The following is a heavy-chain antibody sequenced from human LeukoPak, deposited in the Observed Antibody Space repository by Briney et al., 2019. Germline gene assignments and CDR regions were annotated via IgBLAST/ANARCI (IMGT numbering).Heavy chain of an antibody. J-gene: IGHJ5*02. Sequence: ASVKVSCKASGGTFSSYTMSWVRQAPGQGLEWMGGIIPILGTANYAQKFQGRVTITADKSTSTAYMELSSLRSEDTAVYYCASGGNYYDSSGYYLLSWFDPWGQGTLVTVSS. CDR3: ASGGNYYDSSGYYLLSWFDP. CDR2: IIPILGTA. V-gene: IGHV1-69*06. CDR1: GGTFSSYT. D-gene: IGHD3-22*01.